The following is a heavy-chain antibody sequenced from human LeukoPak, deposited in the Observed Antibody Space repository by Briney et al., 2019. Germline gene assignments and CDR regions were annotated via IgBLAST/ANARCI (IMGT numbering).Heavy chain of an antibody. D-gene: IGHD3-22*01. Sequence: GGSLRLSCAASGFTFDDYGMSWVRQAPGKGLEWVSGINWNGGSTGYADSVKGRFTISRDNAKNSLYLQMNSLRAEDTAVYYCARVDLDDSSGYSDAFDIWGQGTMVTVSS. CDR1: GFTFDDYG. J-gene: IGHJ3*02. V-gene: IGHV3-20*04. CDR3: ARVDLDDSSGYSDAFDI. CDR2: INWNGGST.